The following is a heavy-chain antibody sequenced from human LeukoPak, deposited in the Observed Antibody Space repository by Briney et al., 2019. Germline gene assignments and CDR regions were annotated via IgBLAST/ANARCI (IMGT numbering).Heavy chain of an antibody. J-gene: IGHJ4*02. CDR3: ARDSELGPTRVIFDY. Sequence: GASVKVSCKASGYTFTSYGISWVRQAPGQGLEWMGWISAYNGNTNYAQKLQGRVTMTTDTSTSTAYMELRSLRSDDTAVYYCARDSELGPTRVIFDYWGQGTLVTVSS. CDR2: ISAYNGNT. V-gene: IGHV1-18*01. D-gene: IGHD7-27*01. CDR1: GYTFTSYG.